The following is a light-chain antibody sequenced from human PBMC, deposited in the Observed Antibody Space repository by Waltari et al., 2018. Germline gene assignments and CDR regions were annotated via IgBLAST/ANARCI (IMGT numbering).Light chain of an antibody. CDR1: KLGDKY. J-gene: IGLJ3*02. CDR2: QDS. Sequence: SYELTQPPSVSVSPGQTASITCSGDKLGDKYACWYQQKPGQYHVLVIYQDSKRPSGTPGRFSGSNAGNTATLTISGTQAMDEADYYCQAWDSSTVGFGGGTKLTVL. CDR3: QAWDSSTVG. V-gene: IGLV3-1*01.